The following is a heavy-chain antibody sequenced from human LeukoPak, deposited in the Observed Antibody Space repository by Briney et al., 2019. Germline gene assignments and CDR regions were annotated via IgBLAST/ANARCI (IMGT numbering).Heavy chain of an antibody. CDR2: INHSGST. CDR3: ASGYYGSGSFDY. J-gene: IGHJ4*02. CDR1: GGSFSGYY. V-gene: IGHV4-34*01. D-gene: IGHD3-10*01. Sequence: SETLSLTCAVYGGSFSGYYWSWIRQPPGKGLEWIGEINHSGSTNYNPSLKSRVTISVDKSKNQFSLKLSSVTAADTAVYYCASGYYGSGSFDYWGQGTLVTVSS.